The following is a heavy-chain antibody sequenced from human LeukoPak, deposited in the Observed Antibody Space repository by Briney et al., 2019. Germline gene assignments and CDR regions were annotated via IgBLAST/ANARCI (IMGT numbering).Heavy chain of an antibody. CDR3: AKDITRWTVATIGNYFDY. CDR1: GFTFENYG. V-gene: IGHV3-20*01. J-gene: IGHJ4*02. CDR2: INWNGDST. Sequence: GGSLRLSCAASGFTFENYGMSWVRQAPGKGLEWVSGINWNGDSTGYGDSVKGRFTISRDNAKNSLYLQMNSLRAEDTALYHCAKDITRWTVATIGNYFDYWGQGTLVTVSS. D-gene: IGHD5-12*01.